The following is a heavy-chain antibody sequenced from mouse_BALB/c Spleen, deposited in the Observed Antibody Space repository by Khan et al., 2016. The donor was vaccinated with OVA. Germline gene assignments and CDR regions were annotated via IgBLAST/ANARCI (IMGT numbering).Heavy chain of an antibody. J-gene: IGHJ3*01. V-gene: IGHV1-52*01. Sequence: VQLQQSGTELVRPGTSVKLSCKASGYTFTSYWMNWIKQRPEQGLEWIGRIDPHDSETHYNQKFRDKATLTVDKSSNTAYLQLTSLTSEDSAVYYCARNTFAYWGQGTLVTVSA. CDR2: IDPHDSET. CDR3: ARNTFAY. CDR1: GYTFTSYW.